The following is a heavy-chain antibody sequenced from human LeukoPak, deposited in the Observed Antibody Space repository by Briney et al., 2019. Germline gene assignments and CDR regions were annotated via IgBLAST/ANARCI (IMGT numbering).Heavy chain of an antibody. CDR2: IIPIFGIA. CDR1: GGTFSSYA. CDR3: ARSIAARTYYFDY. Sequence: ASVKVSCTASGGTFSSYAISWVRQAPGQGLEWMGRIIPIFGIANYAQKFQGRVTITADKSTSTAYMELSSLRSEDTAVYYCARSIAARTYYFDYWGQGTLVTVSS. D-gene: IGHD6-6*01. J-gene: IGHJ4*02. V-gene: IGHV1-69*04.